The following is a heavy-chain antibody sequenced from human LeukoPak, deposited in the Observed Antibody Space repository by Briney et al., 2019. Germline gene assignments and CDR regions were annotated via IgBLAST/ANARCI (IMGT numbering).Heavy chain of an antibody. CDR2: IHYSEST. J-gene: IGHJ4*02. CDR1: GASINNYY. V-gene: IGHV4-59*01. Sequence: PSETLSLTCTVSGASINNYYWSWIRQPPAKGLEWIGYIHYSESTRYSPSLQSRVTISLDTSSNQFSLKLNSMTAADTAVYYCARGSMADWNLFDYWGQGTLVTVSS. CDR3: ARGSMADWNLFDY. D-gene: IGHD1-1*01.